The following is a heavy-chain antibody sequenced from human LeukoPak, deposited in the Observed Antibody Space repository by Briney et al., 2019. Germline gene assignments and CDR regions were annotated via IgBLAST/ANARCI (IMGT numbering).Heavy chain of an antibody. CDR1: GFTFSSYS. Sequence: GGSLRLSCAASGFTFSSYSMNWVRQAPGKGLEWVPSISSSSSYIYYADSVKGRFTISRDNAKNSLYLQMNSLRAEDTAVYYCAREDTAMVNYYGMDVWGQGTTVTVSS. J-gene: IGHJ6*02. CDR3: AREDTAMVNYYGMDV. V-gene: IGHV3-21*01. D-gene: IGHD5-18*01. CDR2: ISSSSSYI.